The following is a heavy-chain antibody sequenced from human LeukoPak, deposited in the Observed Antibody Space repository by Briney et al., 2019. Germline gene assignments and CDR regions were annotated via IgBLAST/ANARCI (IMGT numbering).Heavy chain of an antibody. CDR1: GFTVSSNY. V-gene: IGHV3-53*01. CDR2: IYSGGST. CDR3: ARARRITNDAFDI. Sequence: TGGSLRLSCAASGFTVSSNYMSWVRQAPGKGLEWVSVIYSGGSTYYADSVKGRFTISRDNSKNTLYLQMNSLRAEDTAVYYCARARRITNDAFDIWGQGTMVTVSS. D-gene: IGHD3-10*01. J-gene: IGHJ3*02.